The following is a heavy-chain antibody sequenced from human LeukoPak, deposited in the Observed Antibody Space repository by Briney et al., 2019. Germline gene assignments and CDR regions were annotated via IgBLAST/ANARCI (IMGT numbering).Heavy chain of an antibody. CDR3: ARTSGNKGWFNP. CDR1: GGSISSSSYY. V-gene: IGHV4-39*07. Sequence: SETLSLTCTVSGGSISSSSYYWGWIRQPPGKGLEWIGSIYYSGSTYYNPSLKSRVTISVDTSKNQFSLKLSSVTAADTAVYFCARTSGNKGWFNPWGQGTLVTVSS. D-gene: IGHD1-26*01. CDR2: IYYSGST. J-gene: IGHJ5*02.